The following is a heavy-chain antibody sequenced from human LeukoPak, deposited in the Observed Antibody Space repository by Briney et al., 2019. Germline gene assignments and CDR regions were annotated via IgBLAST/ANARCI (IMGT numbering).Heavy chain of an antibody. D-gene: IGHD2-2*01. CDR1: GGSISSSSYY. CDR2: IYYSGST. CDR3: ARNRKVAAANGYHDAFDI. J-gene: IGHJ3*02. V-gene: IGHV4-39*01. Sequence: SETLSLTRTVSGGSISSSSYYWGWIRQPPGKGLEWIGSIYYSGSTYYNPSLKSRVTISVDTSKNQFSLKLSSVTAADTAVYYCARNRKVAAANGYHDAFDIWGQGTMVTVSS.